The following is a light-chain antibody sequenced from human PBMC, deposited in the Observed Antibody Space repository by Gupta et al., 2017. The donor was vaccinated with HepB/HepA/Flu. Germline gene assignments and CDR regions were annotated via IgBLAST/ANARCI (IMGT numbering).Light chain of an antibody. V-gene: IGKV1-33*01. CDR3: HHYDNLPTPT. CDR1: QDISNY. CDR2: DAS. Sequence: DIQMTQSPSSLSASVGDRVTITCQASQDISNYLNWYQQKPGKAPKLLIYDASNLETGVPSRFSGSGSGTDXTFTISXRQPEDFATYPCHHYDNLPTPTFAXGTKIQIK. J-gene: IGKJ2*01.